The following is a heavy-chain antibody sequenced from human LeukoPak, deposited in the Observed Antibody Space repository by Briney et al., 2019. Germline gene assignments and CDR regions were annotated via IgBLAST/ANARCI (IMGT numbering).Heavy chain of an antibody. CDR2: IYSGGST. V-gene: IGHV3-66*01. D-gene: IGHD1-7*01. CDR1: GFTVSSNY. J-gene: IGHJ4*02. CDR3: ARDHSFAGTTPDY. Sequence: GGSLRLSCAASGFTVSSNYMSWVRQAPGKGLEWVSVIYSGGSTYYADSVKGRFTISRDNSKNTLYLQMNSLRAEDTAVYYCARDHSFAGTTPDYWGQGTLVTVSS.